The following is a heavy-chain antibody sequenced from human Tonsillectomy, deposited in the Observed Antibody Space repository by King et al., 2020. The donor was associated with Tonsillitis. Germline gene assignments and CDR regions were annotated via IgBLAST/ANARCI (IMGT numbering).Heavy chain of an antibody. Sequence: VQLVESGGGLVQPGGSLRLSFAASGFTFSTYAMTWVRQSPGKGLEWVSVMSGAGARTYHADSVKVRFTISRDNSKNTLYLQMNSLRAEDTAVYYCAKCPYDFWSGGLYYAMDVWGQGTTVTVSS. V-gene: IGHV3-23*04. CDR1: GFTFSTYA. D-gene: IGHD3-3*01. CDR3: AKCPYDFWSGGLYYAMDV. J-gene: IGHJ6*02. CDR2: MSGAGART.